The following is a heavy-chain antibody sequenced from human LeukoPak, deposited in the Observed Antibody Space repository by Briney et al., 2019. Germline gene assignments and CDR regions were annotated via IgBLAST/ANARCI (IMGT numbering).Heavy chain of an antibody. CDR2: INPNSGGT. V-gene: IGHV1-2*02. D-gene: IGHD6-19*01. J-gene: IGHJ4*02. Sequence: ASVKVSCKASGYTFTGYYMHWVRQAPGQGLEWMGWINPNSGGTNYAQKFQGRVTMTRDTSISTAYMELSRLRSDDTAVYYCARTHEEDSSGWYGKRYYFDYWGQGTLVTVSS. CDR1: GYTFTGYY. CDR3: ARTHEEDSSGWYGKRYYFDY.